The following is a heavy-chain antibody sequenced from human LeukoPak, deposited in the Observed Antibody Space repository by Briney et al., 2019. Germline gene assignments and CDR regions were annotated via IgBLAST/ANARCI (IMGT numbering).Heavy chain of an antibody. V-gene: IGHV3-30*04. D-gene: IGHD4-17*01. J-gene: IGHJ6*02. CDR1: GFTFSSYA. CDR2: ISYDGSNK. Sequence: GGSLRLSCAASGFTFSSYAMHWVRQAPGKGLEWVAVISYDGSNKYYADSVKGRFTISRDNSKNTLYLQMNSLRAEDTAVYYCARDGATVPFYYYYGMDVWGQGTTVTVSS. CDR3: ARDGATVPFYYYYGMDV.